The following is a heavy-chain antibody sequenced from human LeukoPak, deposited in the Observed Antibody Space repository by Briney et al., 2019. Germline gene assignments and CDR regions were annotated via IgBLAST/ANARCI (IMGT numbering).Heavy chain of an antibody. J-gene: IGHJ4*02. Sequence: KPGESLRLSCAASGFTFSSYSMNWVRQAPGKGLEWDSSISSSSSYIYYADSVKGRFTISRDNAKNSLYLQMNSLRAEDTAVYYCARGERGLYCSSTSCYPVLGGQGTLVTVSS. CDR2: ISSSSSYI. CDR3: ARGERGLYCSSTSCYPVL. V-gene: IGHV3-21*01. D-gene: IGHD2-2*01. CDR1: GFTFSSYS.